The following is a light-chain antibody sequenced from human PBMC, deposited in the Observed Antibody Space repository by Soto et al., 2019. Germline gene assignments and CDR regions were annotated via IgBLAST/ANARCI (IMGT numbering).Light chain of an antibody. CDR1: QNIGTW. J-gene: IGKJ1*01. CDR2: AAS. Sequence: DIQMTQSPSSVSASVGDRVTITCRASQNIGTWLAWYQQKPGRAPKVLIYAASTLQTGVPSRFSGSGSGTDFTLTISSLQPEDFAIYFCQQANGFPWTFGQGTRVELK. CDR3: QQANGFPWT. V-gene: IGKV1-12*01.